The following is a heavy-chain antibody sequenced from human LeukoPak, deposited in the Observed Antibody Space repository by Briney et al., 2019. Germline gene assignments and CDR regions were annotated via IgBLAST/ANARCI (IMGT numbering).Heavy chain of an antibody. J-gene: IGHJ4*02. CDR2: INPSGGST. V-gene: IGHV1-46*01. D-gene: IGHD2-15*01. CDR1: GYTFTGYY. Sequence: GASVKVSCKASGYTFTGYYMHWVRQAPGQGLEWTGIINPSGGSTSYAQKFQGRVTMTRDTSTSTVYMELSSLRSEDTAVYYCARDLNASGPLPHTPDWGQGTLVTVSS. CDR3: ARDLNASGPLPHTPD.